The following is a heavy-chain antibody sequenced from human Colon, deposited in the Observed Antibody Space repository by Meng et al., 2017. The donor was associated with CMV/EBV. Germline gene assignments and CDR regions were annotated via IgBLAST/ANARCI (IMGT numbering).Heavy chain of an antibody. J-gene: IGHJ6*02. CDR2: ISSSTSDI. D-gene: IGHD2-2*01. Sequence: GESLKISCAATGFIFSNFNMNWVRQAPGKGLEWVSSISSSTSDIYYAESVKGRFTISRDNVKNSLYLQMNSLTAEDTATYYCAREICSGTFCYFYFGMDVWGQGTTVTAP. V-gene: IGHV3-21*01. CDR1: GFIFSNFN. CDR3: AREICSGTFCYFYFGMDV.